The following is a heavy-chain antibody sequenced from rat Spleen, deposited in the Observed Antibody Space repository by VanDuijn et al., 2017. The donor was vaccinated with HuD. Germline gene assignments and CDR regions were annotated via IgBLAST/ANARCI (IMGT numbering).Heavy chain of an antibody. V-gene: IGHV5-7*01. J-gene: IGHJ2*01. Sequence: EVQLVESGGGLVQPGRSLKLSCAASGFTFSDYNMAWIRQAPGKGLEWVATITHIGGITYYPDSVKGRFTISRDNAKSTLYLQMDSLRSEDTATYYCARRYYSGFDYWGQGVMVTVSS. D-gene: IGHD1-1*01. CDR1: GFTFSDYN. CDR2: ITHIGGIT. CDR3: ARRYYSGFDY.